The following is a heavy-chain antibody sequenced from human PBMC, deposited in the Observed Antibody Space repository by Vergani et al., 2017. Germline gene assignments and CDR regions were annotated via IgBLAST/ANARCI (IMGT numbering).Heavy chain of an antibody. CDR3: ARVLEDVWSGYHYWYFDL. J-gene: IGHJ2*01. CDR2: IYHSGST. D-gene: IGHD3-3*01. V-gene: IGHV4-4*02. Sequence: QVQLQESGPGLVKPSGTLSLTCAVSGGSISSSNWWSWVRQPPGKGLEWIGEIYHSGSTNYNPSLTSRVTISVDRSKNQFSMKLSSVTAADTAVYYCARVLEDVWSGYHYWYFDLWGRGTLVTVSS. CDR1: GGSISSSNW.